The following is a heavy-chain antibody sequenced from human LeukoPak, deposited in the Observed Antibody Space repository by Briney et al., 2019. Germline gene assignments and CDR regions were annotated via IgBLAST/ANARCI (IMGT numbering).Heavy chain of an antibody. CDR2: INGDGSST. CDR1: GFTSSSYW. D-gene: IGHD6-19*01. CDR3: ARVFGQWLVSFDV. J-gene: IGHJ3*01. Sequence: GGSLRLSCAASGFTSSSYWMHWVRQAPGKGLVWLSHINGDGSSTNYADSVKGRFTISRDNAKNTLYLQMNSLRADDTAVYYCARVFGQWLVSFDVWGRGTMVTVSS. V-gene: IGHV3-74*01.